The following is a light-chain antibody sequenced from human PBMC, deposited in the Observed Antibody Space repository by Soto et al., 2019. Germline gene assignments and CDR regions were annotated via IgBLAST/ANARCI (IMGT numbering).Light chain of an antibody. V-gene: IGLV2-14*01. CDR3: SSYIGSSTLNWV. CDR2: EVS. Sequence: QSVLTQPASVSGSPGQSITISCTGTTSDVGGYNYVSWYQQHPGKAPKLLIYEVSNRPSGVSNRFSGSKSGNTASLTISGLQAEDEADYYCSSYIGSSTLNWVFGGGTKLTVL. CDR1: TSDVGGYNY. J-gene: IGLJ3*02.